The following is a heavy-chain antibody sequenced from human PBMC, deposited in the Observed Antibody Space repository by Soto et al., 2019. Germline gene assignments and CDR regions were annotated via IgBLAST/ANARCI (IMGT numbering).Heavy chain of an antibody. CDR1: GYTFTSYG. J-gene: IGHJ5*02. Sequence: QVQLVQSGAEVKKPGASVKVSCKASGYTFTSYGISWVRQAPGQGLEWMGWISAYNGNTNYAQKLQGRVTMTTDTSTSTAYMELRSLRSDDTAVYYCARLLITMVRGVIIENWFDPWGQGTLVTVSS. D-gene: IGHD3-10*01. CDR3: ARLLITMVRGVIIENWFDP. CDR2: ISAYNGNT. V-gene: IGHV1-18*01.